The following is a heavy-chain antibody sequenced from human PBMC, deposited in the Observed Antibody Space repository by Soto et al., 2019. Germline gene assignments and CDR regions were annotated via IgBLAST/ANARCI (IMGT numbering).Heavy chain of an antibody. D-gene: IGHD3-10*01. Sequence: GGSLRLSCAASGFTFSNYGMSWVRQAPGKGLEWVSGINWNGGSTDYADSVKGRFTISRDNAKNSLYLQMNSLRAEDEPLYYCAGHSGSCHRSAIDIWGQGTMVTVSS. J-gene: IGHJ3*02. V-gene: IGHV3-20*04. CDR1: GFTFSNYG. CDR3: AGHSGSCHRSAIDI. CDR2: INWNGGST.